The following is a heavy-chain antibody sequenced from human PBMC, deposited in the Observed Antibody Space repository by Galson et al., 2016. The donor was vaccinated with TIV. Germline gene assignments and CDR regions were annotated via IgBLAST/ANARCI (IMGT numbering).Heavy chain of an antibody. Sequence: SVKVSCKASGGAFRYYAINWVRQAPGQGLEWMGGVIASYSTSIYAQKFQGRVTITTDESMKTAYMELNSLRVEDTALYFCARLNGDTAYYFYIDVWGKGTTVTVS. V-gene: IGHV1-69*05. J-gene: IGHJ6*03. CDR2: VIASYSTS. CDR1: GGAFRYYA. CDR3: ARLNGDTAYYFYIDV. D-gene: IGHD3-10*01.